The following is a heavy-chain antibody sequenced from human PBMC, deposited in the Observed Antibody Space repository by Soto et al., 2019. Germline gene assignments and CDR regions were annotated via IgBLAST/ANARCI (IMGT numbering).Heavy chain of an antibody. CDR2: IIPIFGTA. J-gene: IGHJ4*02. CDR1: GGTFSSYA. D-gene: IGHD6-13*01. V-gene: IGHV1-69*05. CDR3: ARGEGGSSRWYGAFGY. Sequence: QVQLVQSGAEVKKPGSSVKVSCKASGGTFSSYAISWVRQAPGQGLEWMGGIIPIFGTANYAQKFQGRVTITXXEXTXXAYMELSSLRSEDTAVYYCARGEGGSSRWYGAFGYWGQGTLVTVSS.